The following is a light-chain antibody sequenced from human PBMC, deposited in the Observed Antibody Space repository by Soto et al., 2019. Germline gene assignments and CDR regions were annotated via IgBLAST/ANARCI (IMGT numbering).Light chain of an antibody. V-gene: IGLV2-14*03. CDR2: DVS. CDR1: SSDVGGYNY. Sequence: QSALTQPASVSGSPGQSITISCTGTSSDVGGYNYVSWYQHHPGKAPKLMIYDVSNRPSGVSNRFSGSKSGNTASLTISGLQAEDEADYYCSSYTSSTSGVFGGGTKVTVL. CDR3: SSYTSSTSGV. J-gene: IGLJ2*01.